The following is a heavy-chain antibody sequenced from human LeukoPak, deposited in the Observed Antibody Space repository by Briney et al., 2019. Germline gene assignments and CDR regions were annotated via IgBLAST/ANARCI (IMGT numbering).Heavy chain of an antibody. D-gene: IGHD3-3*01. CDR1: GYTFTSHG. CDR2: ISAYNGNT. V-gene: IGHV1-18*01. J-gene: IGHJ4*02. CDR3: ARDQDYDFWSGSDY. Sequence: ASVKVSCKASGYTFTSHGISWVRQAPGQGLEWMGWISAYNGNTNYAQKLQGRVTMTTDTSTGTAYMELRSLRSDDTAVYYCARDQDYDFWSGSDYWGQGTLVTVSS.